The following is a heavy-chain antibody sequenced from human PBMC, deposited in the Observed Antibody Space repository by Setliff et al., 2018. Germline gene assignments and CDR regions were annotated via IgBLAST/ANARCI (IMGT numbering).Heavy chain of an antibody. Sequence: GASVKVSCKASGGTFSSYAISWVRQAPGQGLEWMGGIIPILGIANYAQKFQGRVTITADKSTSTAYMELSSLRSEDTAVYYCARDHIAASPYYYYYMDVWGKGTTVTVS. CDR2: IIPILGIA. D-gene: IGHD6-13*01. V-gene: IGHV1-69*10. CDR3: ARDHIAASPYYYYYMDV. CDR1: GGTFSSYA. J-gene: IGHJ6*03.